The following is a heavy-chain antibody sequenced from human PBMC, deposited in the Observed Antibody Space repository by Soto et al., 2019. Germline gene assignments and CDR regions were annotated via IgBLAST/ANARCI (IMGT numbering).Heavy chain of an antibody. CDR1: GGSFSGYY. V-gene: IGHV4-34*01. CDR3: ARGVGDEIQVWLGNHYFNGLDV. J-gene: IGHJ6*02. CDR2: VNPGGNT. Sequence: SETLSLTCAVYGGSFSGYYWTWIRQPPGKGLEWIGEVNPGGNTNYNASLKSRVIISVDKSKNQISLKLSSVTVADTAVYHCARGVGDEIQVWLGNHYFNGLDVWGQGTTVT. D-gene: IGHD5-18*01.